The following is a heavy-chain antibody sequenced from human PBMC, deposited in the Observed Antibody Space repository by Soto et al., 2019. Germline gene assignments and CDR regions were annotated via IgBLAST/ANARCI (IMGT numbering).Heavy chain of an antibody. CDR1: GFTFSNAW. V-gene: IGHV3-15*07. D-gene: IGHD3-9*01. J-gene: IGHJ6*02. CDR3: TTVMTGPYYYYYYGMDV. Sequence: EVQLVESGGGLVKPGGSLRLSCAASGFTFSNAWMNWVRQAPGKGLEWVGRIKSKTDGGTTDYAAPVKGRFTISRGDSKNTLYLQMNSLKTEDTAVYYCTTVMTGPYYYYYYGMDVWGQGTTVTVSS. CDR2: IKSKTDGGTT.